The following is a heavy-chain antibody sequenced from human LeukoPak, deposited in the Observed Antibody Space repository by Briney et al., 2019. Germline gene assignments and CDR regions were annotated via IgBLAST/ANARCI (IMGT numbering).Heavy chain of an antibody. V-gene: IGHV4-59*03. CDR1: GDSTSNFY. D-gene: IGHD2-8*01. J-gene: IGHJ5*01. Sequence: SETLSLTCTVSGDSTSNFYWNWIRQSPGKGLERIGNIHYSGSSVYNPSLKSRGTISIDTSRRQFFLKLNSVTAADTAVYFCVLAPNSNWFDFWGPGTLVTVSS. CDR2: IHYSGSS. CDR3: VLAPNSNWFDF.